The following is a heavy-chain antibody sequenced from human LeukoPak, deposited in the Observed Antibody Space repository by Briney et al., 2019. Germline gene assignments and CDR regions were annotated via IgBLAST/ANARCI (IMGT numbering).Heavy chain of an antibody. D-gene: IGHD3-10*01. CDR2: IYSGGST. Sequence: QAGGSLRLSCAASGFTVRNNYMSWVRQAPGKGLEWVSVIYSGGSTYYADSVKGRFTISRDNSKNTLYLQMNSLRAEDTAVYFCATGERIVRGDGVDYWGQGTLVTVSS. CDR1: GFTVRNNY. J-gene: IGHJ4*02. CDR3: ATGERIVRGDGVDY. V-gene: IGHV3-66*01.